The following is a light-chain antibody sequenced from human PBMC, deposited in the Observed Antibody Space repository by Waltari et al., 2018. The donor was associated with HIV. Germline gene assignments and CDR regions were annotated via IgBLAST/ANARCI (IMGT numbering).Light chain of an antibody. CDR2: DDS. CDR3: QVWDSSSDVV. CDR1: NIGSKS. J-gene: IGLJ2*01. V-gene: IGLV3-21*02. Sequence: SYVLTQPPSVSVAPGQTARFTCGGNNIGSKSVHWYQQKPGQAPLLALFDDSDRPSGIPERFSGSNSGNTATLTISRVEAGDEADYYCQVWDSSSDVVFGGGTKLTVL.